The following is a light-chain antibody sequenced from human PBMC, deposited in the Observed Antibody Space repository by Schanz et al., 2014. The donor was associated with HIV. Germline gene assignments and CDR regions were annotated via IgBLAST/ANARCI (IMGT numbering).Light chain of an antibody. Sequence: QSALTQPRSVSGSPGQSVTISCTGTSSDVGGYNYVSWYQQHPGKAPKLMIYDVRKRPSGVPDRFSGSKSGNTASLTISGLQAEDEADYYCQSYDSSLSGSGGVFGGGTKLTVL. CDR1: SSDVGGYNY. J-gene: IGLJ2*01. CDR3: QSYDSSLSGSGGV. V-gene: IGLV2-11*01. CDR2: DVR.